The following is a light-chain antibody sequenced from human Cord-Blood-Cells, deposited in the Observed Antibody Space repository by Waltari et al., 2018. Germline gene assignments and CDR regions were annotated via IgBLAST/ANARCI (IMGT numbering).Light chain of an antibody. CDR3: CSYAGSSTYV. Sequence: QSALTQPASVSGSPGQSLTISCTGTSSYVGSYNLLSWYQQHPGKAPKLMIYEVSKRPSGVSNRFSGSKSGNTASLTISGLQAEDEADYYCCSYAGSSTYVFGTGTKVTVL. CDR2: EVS. CDR1: SSYVGSYNL. J-gene: IGLJ1*01. V-gene: IGLV2-23*02.